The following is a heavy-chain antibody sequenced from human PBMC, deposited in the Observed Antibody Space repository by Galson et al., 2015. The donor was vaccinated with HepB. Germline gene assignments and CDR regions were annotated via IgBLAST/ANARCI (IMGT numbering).Heavy chain of an antibody. V-gene: IGHV3-33*01. CDR1: GFTFSHHG. Sequence: SLRLSCAASGFTFSHHGMHWVRQTPGKGLEWVAVIWYDGSNKYYADSGKGRFTISRDNSKNTLHLQMNSLRAEDTAVYYCAREGADIAVGPAAIGDWYFDLWGRGTLVTVSS. D-gene: IGHD2-2*01. J-gene: IGHJ2*01. CDR3: AREGADIAVGPAAIGDWYFDL. CDR2: IWYDGSNK.